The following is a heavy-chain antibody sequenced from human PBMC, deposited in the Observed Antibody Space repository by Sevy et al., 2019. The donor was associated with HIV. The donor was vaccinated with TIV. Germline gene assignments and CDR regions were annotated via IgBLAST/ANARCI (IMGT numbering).Heavy chain of an antibody. CDR3: ARDGAYYYGSGSYYNVRSYMDV. CDR2: INSDGSST. Sequence: GESLKISCAASGFTFSSYWMHWVRQAPGKGLVWVSRINSDGSSTSYADSVKGRFTISRDNAKNTLYLQMNSLRAEDTAVYYCARDGAYYYGSGSYYNVRSYMDVWGKGTTVTVSS. J-gene: IGHJ6*03. V-gene: IGHV3-74*01. D-gene: IGHD3-10*01. CDR1: GFTFSSYW.